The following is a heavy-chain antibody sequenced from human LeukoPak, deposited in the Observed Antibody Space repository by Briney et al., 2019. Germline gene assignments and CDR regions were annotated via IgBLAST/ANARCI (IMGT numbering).Heavy chain of an antibody. CDR2: IYPGDSDT. V-gene: IGHV5-51*01. J-gene: IGHJ6*02. CDR3: ARYPPGGDYYYYGMDV. D-gene: IGHD3-16*01. Sequence: GESLKISCQGSGYSFTSYWIGWVRQLPGKGLEWMGIIYPGDSDTRYSPSFQGQVTISADKSISTAYLQWSSLKASDTAMYYCARYPPGGDYYYYGMDVWGQGTTVTVSS. CDR1: GYSFTSYW.